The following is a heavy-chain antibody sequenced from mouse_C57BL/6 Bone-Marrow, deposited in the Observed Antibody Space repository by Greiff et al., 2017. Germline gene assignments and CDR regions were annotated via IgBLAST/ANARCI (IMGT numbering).Heavy chain of an antibody. Sequence: EVKVVESGGGLVKPGGSLKLSCAASGFTFSSYAMSWVRQTPEKRLEWVATISSGGHFTYYPDTVKGRFIISRDNAKSTLDLQMSSLRSEDTAMYYCARQEKGYYGYYYAMDYWGQGTSVTVSS. CDR3: ARQEKGYYGYYYAMDY. CDR2: ISSGGHFT. D-gene: IGHD1-1*01. V-gene: IGHV5-9-3*01. CDR1: GFTFSSYA. J-gene: IGHJ4*01.